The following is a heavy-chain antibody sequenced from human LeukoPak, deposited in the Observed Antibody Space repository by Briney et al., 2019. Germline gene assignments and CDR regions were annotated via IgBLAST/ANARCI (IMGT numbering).Heavy chain of an antibody. D-gene: IGHD2-2*01. Sequence: GRSLRLSCAASGFTFTTYGMHWVRQAPGKGLEWVAVIWYDGTKENYGDSVKGRFTISRDNSKNTLYLQMNSLRAEDTAMYYCARGPCSRTSCSTLGFDYWGQGTLVTVSS. CDR2: IWYDGTKE. CDR3: ARGPCSRTSCSTLGFDY. J-gene: IGHJ4*02. CDR1: GFTFTTYG. V-gene: IGHV3-33*01.